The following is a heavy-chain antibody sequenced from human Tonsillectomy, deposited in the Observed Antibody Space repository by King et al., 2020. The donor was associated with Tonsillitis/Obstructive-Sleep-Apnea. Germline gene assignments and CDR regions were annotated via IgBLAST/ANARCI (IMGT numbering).Heavy chain of an antibody. CDR2: INPGGGIT. V-gene: IGHV1-46*01. Sequence: VQLVESGAEVKKPGASVKVSCKASGYTFTNYFIHWVRQAPGQGLEWLGLINPGGGITSYSQKFQGRVTVTRDTSTSTVFMELSSLTSEDTAIYYCAKSTGADAFDIWGQGTMVTVSS. CDR3: AKSTGADAFDI. J-gene: IGHJ3*02. CDR1: GYTFTNYF. D-gene: IGHD7-27*01.